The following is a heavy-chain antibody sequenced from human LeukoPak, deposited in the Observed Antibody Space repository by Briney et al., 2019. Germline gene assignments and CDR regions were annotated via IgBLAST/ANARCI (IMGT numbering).Heavy chain of an antibody. V-gene: IGHV3-23*01. CDR1: GFTLRSYV. D-gene: IGHD2-15*01. Sequence: GGSLRLSCAASGFTLRSYVMNWVRQAPGKGLEWVSAISGSGVSTYYADSVKGRFTISRDNSKNTLYLQMNSLRAEDTAIYYCAQDVCSGGSCYLDYWGQGTLVTVSS. J-gene: IGHJ4*02. CDR2: ISGSGVST. CDR3: AQDVCSGGSCYLDY.